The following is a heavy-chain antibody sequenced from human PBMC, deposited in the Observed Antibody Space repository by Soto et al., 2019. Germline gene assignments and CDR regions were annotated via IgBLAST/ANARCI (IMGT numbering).Heavy chain of an antibody. CDR1: GDSISDYY. V-gene: IGHV4-4*07. CDR2: FYYSGNT. J-gene: IGHJ6*02. CDR3: ARMYNSGFYRPEGDYFFYGMDV. D-gene: IGHD6-19*01. Sequence: KTSETLSLTCTVSGDSISDYYWSWIRQPAGKGLEWIGRFYYSGNTKSNPSLKSRVTMSADTSKNQFSLSLRSVTAADSAIYYCARMYNSGFYRPEGDYFFYGMDVWGQGTTVTVSS.